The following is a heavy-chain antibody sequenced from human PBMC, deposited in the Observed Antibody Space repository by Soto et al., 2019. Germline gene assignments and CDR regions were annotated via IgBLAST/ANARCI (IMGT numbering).Heavy chain of an antibody. CDR1: GYTFINYY. J-gene: IGHJ3*02. CDR2: INPNGGST. D-gene: IGHD6-19*01. Sequence: ASVKVSCKASGYTFINYYMHWVRQAPGQGLEWMGIINPNGGSTTYAQKFQGRVTLTRDTSTNTVNMELSSLRSEDTAVYYCAREKWLVRRNDPFDSWGQGTRVTVSS. CDR3: AREKWLVRRNDPFDS. V-gene: IGHV1-46*01.